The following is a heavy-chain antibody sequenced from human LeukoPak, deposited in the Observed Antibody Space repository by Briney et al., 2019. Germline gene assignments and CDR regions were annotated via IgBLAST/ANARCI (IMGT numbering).Heavy chain of an antibody. J-gene: IGHJ4*02. CDR2: MGAGGGTI. D-gene: IGHD6-13*01. CDR1: GFTFSSYA. Sequence: GGSLRLSCAASGFTFSSYAMSWVRQAPGKGLEWVSSMGAGGGTIYYADSVKGRFAISRDNSKNTLFLQMSSLRTEDTALYYCAKVQQLATIYYFDFWGQGSLVTVSS. V-gene: IGHV3-23*01. CDR3: AKVQQLATIYYFDF.